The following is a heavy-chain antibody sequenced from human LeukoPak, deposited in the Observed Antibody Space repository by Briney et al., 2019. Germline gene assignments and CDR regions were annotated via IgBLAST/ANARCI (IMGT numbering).Heavy chain of an antibody. D-gene: IGHD3-10*01. J-gene: IGHJ1*01. Sequence: ASVKVSCKPSGYTFSDSYIHWVRQAPGVGLQWMGWISPNNGDTNYAEDFQGRVTMTRDTSVRTAYMELTRLTLNDTAVYYCVRSPIGASAYWVRGTLVTVSS. CDR1: GYTFSDSY. CDR2: ISPNNGDT. V-gene: IGHV1-2*02. CDR3: VRSPIGASAY.